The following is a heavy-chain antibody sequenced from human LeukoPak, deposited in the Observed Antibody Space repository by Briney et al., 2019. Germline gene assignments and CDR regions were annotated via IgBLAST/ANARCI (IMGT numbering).Heavy chain of an antibody. Sequence: KPSQTLSLTCTVSGGSINSGNYYWSWIRQPAGKRLEWIGRIYASGSTGYNPSLKSRVTISVDTSRNQFSLRLSAVTAADTAVYYCARDSIYGYDYWGQGTLVTVSS. CDR3: ARDSIYGYDY. V-gene: IGHV4-61*02. J-gene: IGHJ4*02. CDR1: GGSINSGNYY. CDR2: IYASGST. D-gene: IGHD2/OR15-2a*01.